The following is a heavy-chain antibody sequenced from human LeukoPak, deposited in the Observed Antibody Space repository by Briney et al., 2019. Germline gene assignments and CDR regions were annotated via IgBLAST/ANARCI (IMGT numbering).Heavy chain of an antibody. D-gene: IGHD3-3*01. CDR1: GDSVSSSRYY. V-gene: IGHV4-39*01. CDR3: ARQDYDFWSGYYDY. J-gene: IGHJ4*02. CDR2: IYYSGTT. Sequence: SETLSPTCIVSGDSVSSSRYYWGWIRQPPGRGLEWIGSIYYSGTTFYNPSLKSRVTISVDTSKNQFSMKLTSVTAADTAVYFCARQDYDFWSGYYDYWGQGTLVTVSS.